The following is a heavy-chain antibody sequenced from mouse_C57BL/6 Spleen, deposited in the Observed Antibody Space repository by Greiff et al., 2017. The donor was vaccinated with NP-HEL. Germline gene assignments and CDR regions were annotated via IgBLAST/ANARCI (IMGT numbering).Heavy chain of an antibody. CDR2: INPNNGGT. CDR3: ARKDSKGFDY. Sequence: EVMLVESGPELVKPGASVKIPCKASGYTFTDYNMDWVKQSHGKSLEWIGDINPNNGGTIYNQKFKGKATLTVDKSSSTAYMELRSLTSEDTAVYYCARKDSKGFDYWGQGTTLTVSS. V-gene: IGHV1-18*01. D-gene: IGHD2-5*01. CDR1: GYTFTDYN. J-gene: IGHJ2*01.